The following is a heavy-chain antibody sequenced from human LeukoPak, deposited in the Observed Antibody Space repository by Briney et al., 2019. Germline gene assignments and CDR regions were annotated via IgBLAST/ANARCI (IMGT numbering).Heavy chain of an antibody. V-gene: IGHV3-48*03. CDR3: ARDLRGVIIGFDY. CDR2: ISSSGSTI. J-gene: IGHJ4*02. CDR1: GFTFSSYE. Sequence: GGSLRLSCAASGFTFSSYEMNWVRQAPGKGREWFSYISSSGSTIYYADSVKGRFTISRDNAKNSLYLQMNSLRAEDTAVYYCARDLRGVIIGFDYWGQGTLVTVSS. D-gene: IGHD3-10*01.